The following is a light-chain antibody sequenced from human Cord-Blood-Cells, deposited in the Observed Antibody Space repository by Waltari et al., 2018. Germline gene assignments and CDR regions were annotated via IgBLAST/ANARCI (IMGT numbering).Light chain of an antibody. CDR1: SSDVGGYNY. CDR2: AVS. J-gene: IGLJ3*02. V-gene: IGLV2-14*01. CDR3: SSYTSSSTRV. Sequence: QSALTQPASVSGSPGQSITISCTGTSSDVGGYNYVSWSQQHPGQAPKLMIYAVSNRPSGVSNRFSGSKSGNTASLTISGLQAEDEADYYCSSYTSSSTRVFGGGTKLTVL.